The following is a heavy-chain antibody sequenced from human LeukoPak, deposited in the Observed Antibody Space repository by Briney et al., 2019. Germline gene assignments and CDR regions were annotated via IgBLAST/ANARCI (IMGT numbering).Heavy chain of an antibody. J-gene: IGHJ4*02. Sequence: GGSLRLSCAASGFTFSSYAMHWVRQAPGKGLEWVAVISYDGSNKYYADSVKGRFTISRDNSKNTLYLQMNSLRAEDTAVYYCARGIEQLVGGYFDYWGQGTLVTVSS. CDR1: GFTFSSYA. CDR2: ISYDGSNK. V-gene: IGHV3-30-3*01. D-gene: IGHD6-6*01. CDR3: ARGIEQLVGGYFDY.